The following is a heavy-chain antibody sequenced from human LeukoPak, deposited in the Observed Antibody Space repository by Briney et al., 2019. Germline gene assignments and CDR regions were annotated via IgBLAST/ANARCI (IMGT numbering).Heavy chain of an antibody. D-gene: IGHD4-17*01. Sequence: GGSLRFSCAASGFTFSSYSMNWVRQAPGKGLEWVSSISSSSSYIYYADSVKGRFTISRDNAKNSLYLQMNSLRAEDTAVYYCARDRDYGDYVFDYWGQGTLVTVSS. CDR1: GFTFSSYS. CDR3: ARDRDYGDYVFDY. CDR2: ISSSSSYI. J-gene: IGHJ4*02. V-gene: IGHV3-21*01.